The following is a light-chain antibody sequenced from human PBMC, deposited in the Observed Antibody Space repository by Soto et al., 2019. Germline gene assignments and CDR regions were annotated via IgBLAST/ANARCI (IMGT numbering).Light chain of an antibody. J-gene: IGKJ4*01. CDR2: DSS. Sequence: EIVLTQSPGTLSFSPGERASLSCRASQSVSRNYVAWYQLRSGQPPRLLIYDSSTRATGIPDGFSGSGSGADFTLTISRLEPGDFAVYFCQQYGRIPLTFGGGSRVEIK. CDR3: QQYGRIPLT. CDR1: QSVSRNY. V-gene: IGKV3-20*01.